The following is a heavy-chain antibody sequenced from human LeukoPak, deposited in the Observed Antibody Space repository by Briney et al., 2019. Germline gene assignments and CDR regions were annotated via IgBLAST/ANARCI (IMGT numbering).Heavy chain of an antibody. V-gene: IGHV4-34*01. Sequence: SSETLSLTCAVYGGSFSGYYWSWIRQPPGKGLEWIGEINHSGSTNYNPSLKSRVTISVDTSKNQFSLKLSSVTAADTAVYYCARTGYSSGWYPFDYWGQGTLVTVS. CDR3: ARTGYSSGWYPFDY. CDR1: GGSFSGYY. J-gene: IGHJ4*02. CDR2: INHSGST. D-gene: IGHD6-19*01.